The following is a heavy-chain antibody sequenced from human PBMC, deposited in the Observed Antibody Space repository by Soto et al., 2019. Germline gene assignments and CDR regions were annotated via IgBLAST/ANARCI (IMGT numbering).Heavy chain of an antibody. J-gene: IGHJ4*02. CDR2: IYYSGST. CDR3: ARNYGPGYTFDY. CDR1: GGSISSYY. D-gene: IGHD3-10*01. Sequence: SETLSLTCTVSGGSISSYYWSWIRQPPGKGLEWIGFIYYSGSTNYNPSLKSRVTISVDTSKNQFSLKLSSGTAADTAVYYCARNYGPGYTFDYWGQGTLVT. V-gene: IGHV4-59*01.